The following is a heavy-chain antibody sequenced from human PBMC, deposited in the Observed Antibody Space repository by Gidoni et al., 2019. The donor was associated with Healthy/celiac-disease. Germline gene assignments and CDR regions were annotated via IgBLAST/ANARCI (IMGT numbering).Heavy chain of an antibody. CDR1: GFTFSNAW. D-gene: IGHD6-19*01. V-gene: IGHV3-15*07. CDR2: IKSKTDGGTT. Sequence: EVQLVESGGGLVKPGGSLRLPCAASGFTFSNAWMNWVRQAPGKGLEWVGRIKSKTDGGTTDYAAPVKGRFTISRDDSKNTLYLQMNSLKTEDTAVYYCTTPRIAVAGTNNWFDPWGQGTLVTVSS. CDR3: TTPRIAVAGTNNWFDP. J-gene: IGHJ5*02.